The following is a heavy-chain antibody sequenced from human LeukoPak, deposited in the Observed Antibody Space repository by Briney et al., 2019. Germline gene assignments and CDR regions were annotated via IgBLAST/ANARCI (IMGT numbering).Heavy chain of an antibody. J-gene: IGHJ6*02. CDR3: ARGFQDTAMGNYYYYGMDV. D-gene: IGHD5-18*01. CDR2: ISSSSYI. CDR1: GFTFSSYS. Sequence: GGSLRLSCAASGFTFSSYSMNWVRQAPGKGLEWVSSISSSSYIYYADSVKGRFTISRDNAKNSLYLQMNSLRAEDTAVYYCARGFQDTAMGNYYYYGMDVWGQGTTVIVSS. V-gene: IGHV3-21*01.